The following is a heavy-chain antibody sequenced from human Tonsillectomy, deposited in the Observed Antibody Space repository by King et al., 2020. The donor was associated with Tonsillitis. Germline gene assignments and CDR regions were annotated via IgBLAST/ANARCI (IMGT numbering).Heavy chain of an antibody. J-gene: IGHJ4*02. Sequence: VQLVESGGGVVQPGRSLSLSCAASGFSFSSNGMHWVRQAPGKGLEWVAVISFDGSNKNYADTVKGRVTISTDTSNNTLFLNMNSLRAEDTAVYYCARERLYSSGWGIDYWGQGALLSVSS. V-gene: IGHV3-33*05. CDR1: GFSFSSNG. CDR2: ISFDGSNK. D-gene: IGHD6-19*01. CDR3: ARERLYSSGWGIDY.